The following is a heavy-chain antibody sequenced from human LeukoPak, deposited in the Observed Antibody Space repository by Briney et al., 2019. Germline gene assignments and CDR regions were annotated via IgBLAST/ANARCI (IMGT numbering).Heavy chain of an antibody. CDR2: IYYSGST. CDR3: ARDSLASGDYVSSNYYYYGMDV. Sequence: PSETLSLTCTVSGGSISSGGWCWSWLHQHPRKCLEWVGNIYYSGSTYYNPSLKSGVIISVNTSKNQFSLKLSSVTAADTAMYYCARDSLASGDYVSSNYYYYGMDVWGQGTTVSVSS. J-gene: IGHJ6*02. V-gene: IGHV4-31*03. CDR1: GGSISSGGWC. D-gene: IGHD3-16*01.